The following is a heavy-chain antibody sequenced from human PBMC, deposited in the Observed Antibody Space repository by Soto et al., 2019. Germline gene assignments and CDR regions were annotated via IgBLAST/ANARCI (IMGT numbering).Heavy chain of an antibody. J-gene: IGHJ4*02. V-gene: IGHV3-30*03. D-gene: IGHD5-18*01. CDR1: GFTFSSYG. Sequence: QAPLVESGGGVVQPGRSLRLSCAASGFTFSSYGMHWVRQAPGTGLEWVAVISYDGGLQHYADSVKGRFTISRDNSENMVLLQMNSLRAEDTAVYYCVSDRGYGHASVPYSWGQGTLVSVSS. CDR2: ISYDGGLQ. CDR3: VSDRGYGHASVPYS.